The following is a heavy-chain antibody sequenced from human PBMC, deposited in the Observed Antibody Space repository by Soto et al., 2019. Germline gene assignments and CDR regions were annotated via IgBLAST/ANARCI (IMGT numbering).Heavy chain of an antibody. J-gene: IGHJ5*02. CDR3: TRDASRDSSARGWFDP. V-gene: IGHV3-21*01. CDR2: ISSNSAYI. D-gene: IGHD6-13*01. CDR1: GFTFRSFT. Sequence: GGSLRLSCAASGFTFRSFTMNWVRQAPGKGLEWVSTISSNSAYIYYTDALGGRFTISRDNAKNSLHLQMNSLRAEDTAVYYCTRDASRDSSARGWFDPWGPGTLVTVSS.